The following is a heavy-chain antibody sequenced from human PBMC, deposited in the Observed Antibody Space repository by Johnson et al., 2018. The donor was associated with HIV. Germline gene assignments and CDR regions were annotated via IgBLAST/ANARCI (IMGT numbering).Heavy chain of an antibody. D-gene: IGHD1-26*01. CDR1: GFTFSRHG. Sequence: QVHLVESGGGVVQPGRSLRLSCAASGFTFSRHGMHWGRQAPGKGLEWVAVISYDGSKRNYADSVKGRFTISRDSSKNTLYLEMNGLRAEDTAVYYCARDLTGSYAVDIWGHGTMVTVSS. CDR2: ISYDGSKR. J-gene: IGHJ3*02. V-gene: IGHV3-30*04. CDR3: ARDLTGSYAVDI.